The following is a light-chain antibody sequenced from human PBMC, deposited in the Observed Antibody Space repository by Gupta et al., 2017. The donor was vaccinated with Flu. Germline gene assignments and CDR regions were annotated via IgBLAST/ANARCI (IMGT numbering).Light chain of an antibody. CDR1: STNVVRTD. CDR2: RNN. Sequence: RVTIACSGSSTNVVRTDFYWYQQLPETPPKLLIHRNNQRPSGVPYRFSGSKSGTSAALPISWLLADEEADYYCAVWYFSRSAVVFGGGTKLTVL. V-gene: IGLV1-47*01. CDR3: AVWYFSRSAVV. J-gene: IGLJ2*01.